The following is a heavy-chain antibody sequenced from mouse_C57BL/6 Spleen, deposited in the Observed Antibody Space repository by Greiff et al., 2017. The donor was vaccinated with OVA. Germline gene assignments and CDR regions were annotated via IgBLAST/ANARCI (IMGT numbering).Heavy chain of an antibody. CDR1: GFTFSDYG. D-gene: IGHD2-4*01. V-gene: IGHV5-17*01. J-gene: IGHJ2*01. Sequence: EVQLQESGGGLVKPGGSLKLSCAASGFTFSDYGMHWVRQAPEKGLEWVAYISSGSSTIYYADTVKGRFTISRDNAKNTLFLQMTSLRSEDTAMYYCARNDYDCFDYWGQGTTLTVSS. CDR3: ARNDYDCFDY. CDR2: ISSGSSTI.